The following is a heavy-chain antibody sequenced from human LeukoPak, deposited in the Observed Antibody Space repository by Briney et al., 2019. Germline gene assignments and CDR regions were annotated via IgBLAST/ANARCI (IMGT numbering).Heavy chain of an antibody. CDR1: GGSFSGYY. D-gene: IGHD3-3*01. CDR2: INHSGST. Sequence: SETLSLTCAVYGGSFSGYYWSWIRQPPGKGLEWIGEINHSGSTNYNPSLKSRVTISVDTSKNQFSLKLSSVTAADTALYYCGRVSRFFEVLLTKYFDYWGQGTLVTVSS. J-gene: IGHJ4*02. V-gene: IGHV4-34*01. CDR3: GRVSRFFEVLLTKYFDY.